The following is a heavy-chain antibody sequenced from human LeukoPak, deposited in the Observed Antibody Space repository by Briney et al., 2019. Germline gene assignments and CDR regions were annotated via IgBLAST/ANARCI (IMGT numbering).Heavy chain of an antibody. D-gene: IGHD6-13*01. CDR2: ISASGGST. J-gene: IGHJ4*02. Sequence: GGTLRLSCAASGFTFSSYGMSWVRQAPGKGLKWVSDISASGGSTYYADSVKGRFTISRDNSKKTLHLQMNSLRAEDTAIYYCAKASSAGDSSSWNYWGQGILVTVSS. V-gene: IGHV3-23*01. CDR1: GFTFSSYG. CDR3: AKASSAGDSSSWNY.